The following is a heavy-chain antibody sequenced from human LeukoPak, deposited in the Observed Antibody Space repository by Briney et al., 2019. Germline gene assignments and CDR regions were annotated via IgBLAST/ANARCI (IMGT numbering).Heavy chain of an antibody. CDR2: IYYSGST. V-gene: IGHV4-59*01. CDR1: GGSISSYY. J-gene: IGHJ6*03. Sequence: SETLSLTCTVSGGSISSYYWSWIRQPPGKGLEWIGYIYYSGSTNYNPSLKSRVTISVDTSKNQFSLKLSSVTAADTAVYYCARIQLYCSSTSCYRGGYYYYMDVWGKGTTVTVSS. D-gene: IGHD2-2*01. CDR3: ARIQLYCSSTSCYRGGYYYYMDV.